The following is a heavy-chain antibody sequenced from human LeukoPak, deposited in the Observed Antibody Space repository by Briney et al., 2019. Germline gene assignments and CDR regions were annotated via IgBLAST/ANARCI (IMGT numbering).Heavy chain of an antibody. V-gene: IGHV3-23*01. D-gene: IGHD2-2*01. CDR1: GFTFSSYA. J-gene: IGHJ4*02. Sequence: HPGGSLRLSCAASGFTFSSYAMSWVRQAPGKGLEWVSAISGSGGSTYYADSVKGRFTISRDNSKNTLYLQMNSLRVEDTAVYHCAVEDIVVVPAAMPASGYWGQGTLVTVSS. CDR2: ISGSGGST. CDR3: AVEDIVVVPAAMPASGY.